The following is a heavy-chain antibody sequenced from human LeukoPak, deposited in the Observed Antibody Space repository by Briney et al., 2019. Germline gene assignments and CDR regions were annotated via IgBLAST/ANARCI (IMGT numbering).Heavy chain of an antibody. CDR2: INHSGST. CDR3: AKKTYSSGWRVPIDS. V-gene: IGHV4-34*01. CDR1: GGSFSGFY. D-gene: IGHD6-19*01. Sequence: SETLSLTCAVYGGSFSGFYWSWIRQPPGKGLEWIGEINHSGSTNYNPSLKSRVTISVDTSKNQFSLKLSSVTAADTAVYYCAKKTYSSGWRVPIDSWGRGTLVTVSS. J-gene: IGHJ4*02.